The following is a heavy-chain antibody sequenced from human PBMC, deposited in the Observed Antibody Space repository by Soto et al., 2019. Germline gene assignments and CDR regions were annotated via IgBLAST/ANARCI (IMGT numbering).Heavy chain of an antibody. J-gene: IGHJ5*02. CDR2: ISTYNGNT. V-gene: IGHV1-18*01. CDR1: GYSFSNSG. Sequence: QVELVQSGPEVKKPGASVKVSCKASGYSFSNSGFSWMRQAPGQGLEWMGGISTYNGNTNYAQKFQGRLSMTRDTSTTTAFAELTTLRSDETVVYYWARDENNDGRNWLNPWGQGTLVTVTS. D-gene: IGHD2-8*01. CDR3: ARDENNDGRNWLNP.